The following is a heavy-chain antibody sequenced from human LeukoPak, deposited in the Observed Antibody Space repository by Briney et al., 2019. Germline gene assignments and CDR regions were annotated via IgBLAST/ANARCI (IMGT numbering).Heavy chain of an antibody. CDR3: ATDPVYDSNTSYLVRDAFDV. J-gene: IGHJ3*01. V-gene: IGHV1-69*13. Sequence: GASVKISCKASGGTFSSHALNWVRQAPGQGLEWMGAVIPFFSTTHYAQKLQGRVSITADESTSTAYMELSGLTSEDTAVYYCATDPVYDSNTSYLVRDAFDVWGQGTPVTVSS. D-gene: IGHD3-22*01. CDR2: VIPFFSTT. CDR1: GGTFSSHA.